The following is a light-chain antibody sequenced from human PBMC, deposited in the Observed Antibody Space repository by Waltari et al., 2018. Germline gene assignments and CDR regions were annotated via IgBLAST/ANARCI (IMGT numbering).Light chain of an antibody. CDR3: LLYFGSGNWV. CDR2: KTD. Sequence: QTVVTQEPSFSVSPGGTVTVTCGLSLGPVSSSHSPTWYQQTPGQAPRTLMYKTDSRSPGVPDRFSGSILGSKAALTITGAQADDESDYYCLLYFGSGNWVFGGGTKLTVL. CDR1: LGPVSSSHS. J-gene: IGLJ3*02. V-gene: IGLV8-61*01.